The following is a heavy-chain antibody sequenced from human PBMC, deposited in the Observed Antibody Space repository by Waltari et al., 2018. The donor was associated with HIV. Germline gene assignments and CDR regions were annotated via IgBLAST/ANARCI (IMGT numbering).Heavy chain of an antibody. D-gene: IGHD2-15*01. J-gene: IGHJ4*02. CDR2: IYWNDDK. V-gene: IGHV2-5*01. CDR3: AHTLGYCSGGTLAQGCWLY. CDR1: GFSLSTTGVG. Sequence: QITLKASGPTLVKPTQTLTLTCTFSGFSLSTTGVGVAWIRQSPGKALEWLALIYWNDDKRYSPSLKSRLTITKDTSKNQVVLRMTNVDPVDTATYYCAHTLGYCSGGTLAQGCWLYWGQGTLVTVSS.